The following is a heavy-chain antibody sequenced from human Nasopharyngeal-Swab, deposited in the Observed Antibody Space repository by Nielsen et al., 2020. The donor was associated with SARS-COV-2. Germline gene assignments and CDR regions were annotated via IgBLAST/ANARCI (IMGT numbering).Heavy chain of an antibody. CDR2: IWYDGSNK. CDR3: ARDQGYMDV. Sequence: GESLQISCAASGFTFSSYGMHWVRQASGKGLEWVAVIWYDGSNKYYADSVKGRFTISRDNSKNTLYLQMNSLRAEDTAVYYCARDQGYMDVWGKGTTVTVSS. V-gene: IGHV3-33*01. CDR1: GFTFSSYG. J-gene: IGHJ6*03.